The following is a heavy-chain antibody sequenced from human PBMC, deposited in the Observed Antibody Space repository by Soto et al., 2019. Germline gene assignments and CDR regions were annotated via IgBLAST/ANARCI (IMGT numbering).Heavy chain of an antibody. J-gene: IGHJ6*02. CDR2: IYYSGTT. Sequence: SETLSLTCAVSGYSISSSNWWGWIRQPPGKGLEWIGYIYYSGTTYYNPSLKSRVTMSVDTSKNQFSLKLTSVTAVDTAVYYCARSPDSSGYYPRRYYYGMDVWGQGTTVTVSS. D-gene: IGHD3-22*01. V-gene: IGHV4-28*01. CDR3: ARSPDSSGYYPRRYYYGMDV. CDR1: GYSISSSNW.